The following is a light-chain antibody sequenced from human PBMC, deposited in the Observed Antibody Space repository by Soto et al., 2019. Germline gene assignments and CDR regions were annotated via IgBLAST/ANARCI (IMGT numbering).Light chain of an antibody. CDR2: AAS. Sequence: EIVLTQSPGTLSLSPGERATLSCRASQSISSSYLAWYQQKPGQAPRLLIYAASTRATGIPDRFSGSGSGTDFTLNINSLEPEDFEVYFCQQFGGSPLFTFGPGTKVDIK. CDR1: QSISSSY. J-gene: IGKJ3*01. CDR3: QQFGGSPLFT. V-gene: IGKV3-20*01.